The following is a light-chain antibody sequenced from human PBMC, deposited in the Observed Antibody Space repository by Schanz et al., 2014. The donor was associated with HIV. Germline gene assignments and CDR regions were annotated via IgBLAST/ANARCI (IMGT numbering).Light chain of an antibody. J-gene: IGLJ3*02. CDR1: SSSIKTNT. CDR3: ATWDDSLNAWV. Sequence: QSVLTQPPSASGTPGQRVTISCSGSSSSIKTNTVNWFQQLPGTAPKLLIYNTYHRPSGVPDRFSGSGSGTSASLAISGLQSEDEAEYYCATWDDSLNAWVFGGGTKLTVL. CDR2: NTY. V-gene: IGLV1-44*01.